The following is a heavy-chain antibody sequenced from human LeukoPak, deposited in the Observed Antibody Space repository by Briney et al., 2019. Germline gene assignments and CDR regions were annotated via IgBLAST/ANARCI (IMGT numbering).Heavy chain of an antibody. J-gene: IGHJ6*03. CDR3: ARNSGAGYYFYMDV. Sequence: GGSLRLSCAASGFTLSTYIMNWVRQPPGKGLEWVSSISSSSTYKYYADSVKGRFTISRDNAKNSLYLQMNSLRAEDTALYYCARNSGAGYYFYMDVWGKGTAVTVSS. D-gene: IGHD3-10*01. CDR2: ISSSSTYK. V-gene: IGHV3-21*04. CDR1: GFTLSTYI.